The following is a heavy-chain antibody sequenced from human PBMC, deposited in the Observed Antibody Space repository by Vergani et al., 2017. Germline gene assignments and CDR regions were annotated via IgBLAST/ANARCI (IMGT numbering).Heavy chain of an antibody. CDR3: SYGMDV. J-gene: IGHJ6*02. Sequence: EVRLVDSGGGLVQPGGSLRLSCAASGFSVSDNYMSWVRQAPGKGLEWVSILYVVGISDYADSVKGRFTVSRDISKNTLHLQLNSLRVEDTAVYFCSYGMDVWGQGTTVTVSS. CDR2: LYVVGIS. V-gene: IGHV3-66*01. CDR1: GFSVSDNY.